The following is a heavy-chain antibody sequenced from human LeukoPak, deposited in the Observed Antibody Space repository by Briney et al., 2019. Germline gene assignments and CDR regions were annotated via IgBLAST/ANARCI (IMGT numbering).Heavy chain of an antibody. V-gene: IGHV1-69*13. CDR2: IIPIFGTA. J-gene: IGHJ4*02. CDR1: GGTFSSYA. CDR3: ARSRSGYQLPFDY. Sequence: ASVKVSCKASGGTFSSYAISWVRQAPGQGLEWMGGIIPIFGTANYAQKFQGRVTITADESTSTAYMELSSLRSEDTAVYYRARSRSGYQLPFDYWGQGTLVTVSS. D-gene: IGHD2-2*01.